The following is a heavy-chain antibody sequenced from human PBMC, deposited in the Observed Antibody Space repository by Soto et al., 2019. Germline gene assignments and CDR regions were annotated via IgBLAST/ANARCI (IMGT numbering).Heavy chain of an antibody. CDR1: GFTFSSEG. Sequence: GGSLRLSCAASGFTFSSEGMSWVRQAPGKGLEWVSPINGYGAGTSYADSVKGRFTISRDNSKNTLYLQMNSLRAEDTAVYYSVKSITSNRVSASDYWGQGTLVTVSS. D-gene: IGHD6-25*01. V-gene: IGHV3-23*01. J-gene: IGHJ4*02. CDR3: VKSITSNRVSASDY. CDR2: INGYGAGT.